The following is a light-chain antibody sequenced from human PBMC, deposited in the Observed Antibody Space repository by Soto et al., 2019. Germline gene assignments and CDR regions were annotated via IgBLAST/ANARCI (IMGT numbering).Light chain of an antibody. V-gene: IGKV1-39*01. CDR2: AAS. CDR3: QQSYSIPWT. CDR1: QSISSY. Sequence: DIQMTQSPSSLSASVGGRVTITCRASQSISSYLNWYQQKPGKAPKVLIYAASSLQGGVPSRFSGSGSGTDFTLTISSLQPEDFATYYCQQSYSIPWTFGQGTKVDIK. J-gene: IGKJ1*01.